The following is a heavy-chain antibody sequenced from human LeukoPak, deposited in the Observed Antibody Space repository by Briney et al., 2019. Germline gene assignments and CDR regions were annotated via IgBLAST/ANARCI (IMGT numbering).Heavy chain of an antibody. D-gene: IGHD3-3*01. Sequence: GGSLRLSCAASGFTVSSNYMSWVRQAPGKGLEWVSVIYSGGSTYYADSVKGRFTISRHNSKNTLYLQMNSLRAEDTAVYYCARVDYHFWSGYYGGWGQGTLVTVSS. CDR1: GFTVSSNY. V-gene: IGHV3-53*04. J-gene: IGHJ4*02. CDR2: IYSGGST. CDR3: ARVDYHFWSGYYGG.